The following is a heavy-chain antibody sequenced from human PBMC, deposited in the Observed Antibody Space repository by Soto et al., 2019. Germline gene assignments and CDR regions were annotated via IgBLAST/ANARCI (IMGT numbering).Heavy chain of an antibody. Sequence: PGESLKISCKGSGYTFTNDWIGWVRQMPGKGLEWMGIIYPGDSDTKYNPSFQGQVTISADKSITTTYLRWTSLKASDTAIYYCAASIFYYGMDVWGQGTTVTVSS. V-gene: IGHV5-51*01. CDR1: GYTFTNDW. CDR3: AASIFYYGMDV. J-gene: IGHJ6*02. CDR2: IYPGDSDT.